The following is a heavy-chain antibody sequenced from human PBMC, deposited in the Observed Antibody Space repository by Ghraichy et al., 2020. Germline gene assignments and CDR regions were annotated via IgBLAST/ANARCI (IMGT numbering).Heavy chain of an antibody. V-gene: IGHV3-74*01. CDR3: AREYCSGGSCYFGTGGSHFDY. Sequence: GGSLRLSCAASGFTLSSYWMHWVRQVPGKGLVWVSRIKSDGSSTIYADSVKGRFTISRDNAKNTLYLQMNSLRAEDTAVYYCAREYCSGGSCYFGTGGSHFDYWGQGTLVTVSS. CDR2: IKSDGSST. J-gene: IGHJ4*02. CDR1: GFTLSSYW. D-gene: IGHD2-15*01.